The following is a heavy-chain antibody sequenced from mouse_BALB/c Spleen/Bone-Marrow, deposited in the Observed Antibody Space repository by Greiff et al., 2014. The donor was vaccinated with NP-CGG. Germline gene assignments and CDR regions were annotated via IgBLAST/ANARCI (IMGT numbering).Heavy chain of an antibody. CDR1: GYTFTSYW. V-gene: IGHV1-69*02. D-gene: IGHD2-4*01. CDR3: TRTYDYDEGGFDC. J-gene: IGHJ2*01. Sequence: QVQLQQPGAELVRPGASVKLSCKASGYTFTSYWINWVKQRPGQGLEWIGNIYPSDSYTNYNQKFKDKATLTVDKSSSTAYMQLSSPTSEDSAVYYCTRTYDYDEGGFDCWGQGTTLTVSS. CDR2: IYPSDSYT.